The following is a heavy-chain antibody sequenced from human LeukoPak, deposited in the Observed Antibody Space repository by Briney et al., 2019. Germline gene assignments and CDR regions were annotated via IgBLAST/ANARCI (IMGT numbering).Heavy chain of an antibody. Sequence: PGGSLRLSCAASGFTFSSYSMNWVRQAPGKGLEWVASISSSSSYIYYADSVKGRFTISRDNAKNSLYLQMNSLRAEDTAVYYCARGAEELLGAFDMWGQGTMVTVSS. CDR2: ISSSSSYI. J-gene: IGHJ3*02. V-gene: IGHV3-21*01. CDR1: GFTFSSYS. CDR3: ARGAEELLGAFDM. D-gene: IGHD2-15*01.